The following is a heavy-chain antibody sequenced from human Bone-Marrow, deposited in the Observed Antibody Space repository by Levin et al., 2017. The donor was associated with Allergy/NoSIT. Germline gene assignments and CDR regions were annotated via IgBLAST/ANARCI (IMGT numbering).Heavy chain of an antibody. CDR2: IHYSGST. D-gene: IGHD2-2*01. CDR1: GGSIISGGNY. J-gene: IGHJ4*02. Sequence: SQTLSLTCPVSGGSIISGGNYWSWIRQHPGKGLEWIGYIHYSGSTYYSPSLKSRVTISVDTSKNQFSLKWTSVTAAATDVYYCARGIVEVPADIVLGYFDYWGQGTLVTVSS. V-gene: IGHV4-31*02. CDR3: ARGIVEVPADIVLGYFDY.